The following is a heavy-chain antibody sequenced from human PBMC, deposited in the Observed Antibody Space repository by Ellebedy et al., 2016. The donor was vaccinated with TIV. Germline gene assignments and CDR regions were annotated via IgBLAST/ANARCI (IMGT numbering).Heavy chain of an antibody. V-gene: IGHV3-66*01. CDR3: FHPPSLYGMDV. J-gene: IGHJ6*02. CDR2: IYSGGST. Sequence: GESLKISCAASGFTVSSNYMSWVRQAPGKGLEWVSVIYSGGSTYYADSVKGRFTISRDNSKNTLYLQMNSLRAEDTAVYYCFHPPSLYGMDVWGQGTTVTVSS. CDR1: GFTVSSNY.